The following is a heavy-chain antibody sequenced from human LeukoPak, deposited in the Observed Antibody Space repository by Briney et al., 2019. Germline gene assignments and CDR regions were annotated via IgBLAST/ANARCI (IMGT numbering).Heavy chain of an antibody. CDR3: ARRIRTRSDFDS. J-gene: IGHJ4*02. D-gene: IGHD2-2*01. V-gene: IGHV1-2*02. Sequence: GASLEVSCQTSGYNFIGYYIHWVRQAPGQGLEWMGWVNPNSGDPNYSPRFKGRVSMTRDTSITTAYMELTSLTSDDTAIYYCARRIRTRSDFDSWGQGNPVTVSS. CDR2: VNPNSGDP. CDR1: GYNFIGYY.